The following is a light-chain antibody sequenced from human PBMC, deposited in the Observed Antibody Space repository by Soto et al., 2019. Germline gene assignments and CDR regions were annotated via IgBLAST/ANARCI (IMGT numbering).Light chain of an antibody. CDR1: QSISDW. Sequence: DIQMTQSPSTLSASVGDRVTITCRASQSISDWLAWYQQKPGKAPKLLIYEASSLDSGVPSRFSGSGSGTEFTLTISSLQPNDFATYYCQQCNSYPWTFGQGTTVEIK. V-gene: IGKV1-5*03. CDR3: QQCNSYPWT. CDR2: EAS. J-gene: IGKJ1*01.